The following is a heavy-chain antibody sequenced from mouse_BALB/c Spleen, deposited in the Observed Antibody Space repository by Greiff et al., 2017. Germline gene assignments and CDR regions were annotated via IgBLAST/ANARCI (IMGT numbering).Heavy chain of an antibody. V-gene: IGHV2-9*02. Sequence: VQRVESGPGLVAPSQSLSITCTVSGFSLTSYGVHWVRQPPGKGLEWLGVIWAGGSTNYNSALMSRLSISKDNSKSQVFLKMNSLQTDDTAMYYCARDWMDYWGQGTSVTVSS. J-gene: IGHJ4*01. CDR3: ARDWMDY. CDR2: IWAGGST. CDR1: GFSLTSYG.